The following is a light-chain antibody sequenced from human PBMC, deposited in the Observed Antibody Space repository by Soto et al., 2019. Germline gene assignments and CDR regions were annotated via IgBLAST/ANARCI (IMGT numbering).Light chain of an antibody. J-gene: IGKJ5*01. V-gene: IGKV3-15*01. CDR3: QQYSNWPLL. CDR2: GAS. CDR1: HSVGNN. Sequence: EMVMTQSPATVSVSPGEGATLSCRASHSVGNNLAWYQQKPGQAPRLLIYGASTTATGAPVRFIGSGSGTEFTLTISSLQSEDSAVYYCQQYSNWPLLFGQGTRLEIK.